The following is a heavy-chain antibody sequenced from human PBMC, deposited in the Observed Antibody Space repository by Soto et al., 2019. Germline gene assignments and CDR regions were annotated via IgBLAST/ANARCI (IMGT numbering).Heavy chain of an antibody. CDR1: GFTFSSYS. D-gene: IGHD3-22*01. Sequence: GGSLRLSCAASGFTFSSYSMNWVRQAPGKGLEWVSYISSSSSTIYYADSVKGRFTISRDNAKNSLYLQMNSLRDEDTAVYYCARDPYYYDCSGYLRPFYYYYGMDVWGQGTTVTVSS. V-gene: IGHV3-48*02. CDR2: ISSSSSTI. CDR3: ARDPYYYDCSGYLRPFYYYYGMDV. J-gene: IGHJ6*02.